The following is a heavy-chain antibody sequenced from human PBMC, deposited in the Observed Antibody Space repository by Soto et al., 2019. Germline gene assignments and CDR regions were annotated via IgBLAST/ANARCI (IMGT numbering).Heavy chain of an antibody. J-gene: IGHJ3*02. V-gene: IGHV1-69*06. CDR2: IIPIFGTA. Sequence: GASVKVSCKASGCTFSSYAISCVRQAPGQGLEWMGGIIPIFGTANYAQKFQGRVTITADKSTSTAYMELSSLRSEDTAVYYCVAGQSDRRAFDIWGQGTMVTVSS. CDR1: GCTFSSYA. D-gene: IGHD6-19*01. CDR3: VAGQSDRRAFDI.